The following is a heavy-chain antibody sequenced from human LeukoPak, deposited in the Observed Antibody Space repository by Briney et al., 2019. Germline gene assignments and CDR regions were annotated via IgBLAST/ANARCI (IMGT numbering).Heavy chain of an antibody. D-gene: IGHD6-19*01. J-gene: IGHJ3*02. V-gene: IGHV4-61*02. CDR1: AGSISSGSYY. CDR3: ARLVKKTGYSSGWSGGAFDI. CDR2: IYTSGST. Sequence: TLSLTCTVSAGSISSGSYYWRWLRQPAGRGLEWLGRIYTSGSTNYNPSLKSRVTISVDTSKNQFSLKLSSVSAADTGVYYCARLVKKTGYSSGWSGGAFDIWGQGTMVTVSS.